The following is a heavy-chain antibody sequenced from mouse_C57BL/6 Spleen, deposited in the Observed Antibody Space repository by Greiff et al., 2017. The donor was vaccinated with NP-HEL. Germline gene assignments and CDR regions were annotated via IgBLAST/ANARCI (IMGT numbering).Heavy chain of an antibody. V-gene: IGHV5-9*01. CDR1: GFTFSSYT. D-gene: IGHD3-2*02. Sequence: EVKLMESGGGLVKPGGSLKLSCAASGFTFSSYTMSWVRQTPEKRLEWVATISGGGGNTYYPDSVKGRFTISRDNAKNTLYLQMSSLRSEDTALYYCATETAQVFDYWGQGTTLTVSS. J-gene: IGHJ2*01. CDR3: ATETAQVFDY. CDR2: ISGGGGNT.